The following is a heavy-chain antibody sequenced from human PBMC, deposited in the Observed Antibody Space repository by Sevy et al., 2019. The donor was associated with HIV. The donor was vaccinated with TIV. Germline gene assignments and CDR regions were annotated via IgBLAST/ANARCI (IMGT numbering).Heavy chain of an antibody. CDR3: ARVGGHSYGYSAFDI. Sequence: SETLSLTYIVSGGSISSGNYYWSWIRQPAGKGLEWIGRIYTSESTNYNPSLKSRVTISVDTSKNQFSLKLSSVTAADTAVYYCARVGGHSYGYSAFDIWGQGTMVTVSS. V-gene: IGHV4-61*02. D-gene: IGHD5-18*01. CDR1: GGSISSGNYY. J-gene: IGHJ3*02. CDR2: IYTSEST.